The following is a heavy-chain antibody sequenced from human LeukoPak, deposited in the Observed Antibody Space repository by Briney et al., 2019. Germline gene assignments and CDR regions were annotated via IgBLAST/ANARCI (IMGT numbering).Heavy chain of an antibody. J-gene: IGHJ4*02. D-gene: IGHD3-22*01. CDR1: GFTFSSYE. V-gene: IGHV3-48*03. CDR3: ARSSGYFRY. CDR2: ISSSGDTI. Sequence: GSLRLSCVASGFTFSSYEMNWVRQAPGKGLEWVSYISSSGDTIYYADSVKGRFTISRDNAKNSLYLQLNSLRAEDTAVYYCARSSGYFRYWGQGTLVTVSS.